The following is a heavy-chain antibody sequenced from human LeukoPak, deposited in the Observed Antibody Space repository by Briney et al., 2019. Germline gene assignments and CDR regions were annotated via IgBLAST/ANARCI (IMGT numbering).Heavy chain of an antibody. CDR2: MNPNSGNT. CDR3: ARASHRPEQNWFDP. J-gene: IGHJ5*02. Sequence: WASVTVSCKASGYTFTTYNINWVRQATGQGLEWMGWMNPNSGNTGYAQKFQGGVTITRNTSISTAYMELSSLRSEDTAVYYCARASHRPEQNWFDPWGQGTLVTVSS. D-gene: IGHD1/OR15-1a*01. V-gene: IGHV1-8*03. CDR1: GYTFTTYN.